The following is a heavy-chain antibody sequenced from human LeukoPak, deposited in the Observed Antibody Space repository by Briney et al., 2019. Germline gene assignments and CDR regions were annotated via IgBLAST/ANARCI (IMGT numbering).Heavy chain of an antibody. Sequence: PGGSLRLSCAASGFTFSSYEMNWVRQAPGKGLEWVSYISSSGSTIYYADSVKGRFTISRDNAKNSLYLQMHSLRAEDTAVYYCAREGTSITGTRRGFDPWGQGTLVTVSS. CDR2: ISSSGSTI. D-gene: IGHD1-7*01. J-gene: IGHJ5*02. CDR1: GFTFSSYE. CDR3: AREGTSITGTRRGFDP. V-gene: IGHV3-48*03.